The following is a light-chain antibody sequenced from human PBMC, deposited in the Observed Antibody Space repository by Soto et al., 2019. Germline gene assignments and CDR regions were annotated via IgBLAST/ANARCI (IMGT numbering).Light chain of an antibody. Sequence: EIVLTQSPGTLSLSPGEWATLSCRASQSVSSSDLAWYQQKPGQAPRLIIYGASSRATGIPDRFSGSGSGTDFTLTISRLESEDFAVYYCQQYGTSPPYTFGQGTKLEIK. CDR1: QSVSSSD. V-gene: IGKV3-20*01. J-gene: IGKJ2*01. CDR3: QQYGTSPPYT. CDR2: GAS.